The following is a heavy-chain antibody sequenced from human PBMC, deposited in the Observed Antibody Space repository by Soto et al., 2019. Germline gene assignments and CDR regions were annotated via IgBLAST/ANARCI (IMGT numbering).Heavy chain of an antibody. V-gene: IGHV3-53*01. CDR3: ARVSKNLYYGDFYYFDY. D-gene: IGHD4-17*01. J-gene: IGHJ4*02. CDR1: GFTVSSNY. Sequence: GGSLRLSCAASGFTVSSNYMSWVRQAPGKGLEWVSVIYSGGSTYYADPVKGRFTISRDNSKNTLYLQMNSLRAEDTAVYYCARVSKNLYYGDFYYFDYWGQGTLVTVSS. CDR2: IYSGGST.